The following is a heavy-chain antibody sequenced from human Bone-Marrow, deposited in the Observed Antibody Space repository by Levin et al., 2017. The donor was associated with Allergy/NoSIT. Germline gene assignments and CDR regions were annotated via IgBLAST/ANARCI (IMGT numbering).Heavy chain of an antibody. CDR3: ARPQNSASDY. CDR2: IYPADSDT. Sequence: GESLKISCKASGYTFTNHWIGWVRQMPGKGLEWMGIIYPADSDTRYSPSFQGQVTISADKSISTTYLQWSSLKASDTAMYYCARPQNSASDYWGQGTLVTVSS. D-gene: IGHD1-26*01. J-gene: IGHJ4*02. V-gene: IGHV5-51*01. CDR1: GYTFTNHW.